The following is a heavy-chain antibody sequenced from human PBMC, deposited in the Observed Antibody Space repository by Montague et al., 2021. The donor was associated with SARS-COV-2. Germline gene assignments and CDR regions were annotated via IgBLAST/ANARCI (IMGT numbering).Heavy chain of an antibody. J-gene: IGHJ5*02. CDR2: INHSGST. CDR3: ARAGYSSSWYGARNWFDP. V-gene: IGHV4-34*01. CDR1: GGSFSGYY. D-gene: IGHD6-13*01. Sequence: SETLSLTRAVYGGSFSGYYWSWIRQPPGKGLEWIGEINHSGSTNYNPSLKSRVTISVDTSKNQFSLKLSSVTAADTAVYYCARAGYSSSWYGARNWFDPWGQGTLVTVSS.